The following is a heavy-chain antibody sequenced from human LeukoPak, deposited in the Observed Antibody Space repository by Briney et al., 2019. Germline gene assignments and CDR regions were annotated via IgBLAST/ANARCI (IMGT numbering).Heavy chain of an antibody. V-gene: IGHV1-8*01. J-gene: IGHJ6*03. CDR1: GYTFTSYD. Sequence: GASVKVSCKASGYTFTSYDINWVRQATGQGLEWMGWMNPNSGNTGYAQKFQGRVTMTRNTSISTAYMELSSLRSEDTAVYYCASGRGSSSSWYDYYYYYYMDVWGKGTTVTVSS. CDR2: MNPNSGNT. D-gene: IGHD6-13*01. CDR3: ASGRGSSSSWYDYYYYYYMDV.